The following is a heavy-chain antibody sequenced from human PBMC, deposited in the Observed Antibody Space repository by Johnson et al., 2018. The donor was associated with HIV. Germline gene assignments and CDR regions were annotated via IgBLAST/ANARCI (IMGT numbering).Heavy chain of an antibody. CDR3: ARACRDGYTCDAFDI. CDR2: INSGGST. J-gene: IGHJ3*02. D-gene: IGHD5-24*01. V-gene: IGHV3-66*01. CDR1: GFTVSSNY. Sequence: EVQLVESGGGVVQPGRSLRLSCAASGFTVSSNYMSWVRQAPGKGLEWVSVINSGGSTYYADSVRGRFSISRDNSKNTLYLQMNSLRAEDTAVYYCARACRDGYTCDAFDIWGQGTMVTVSS.